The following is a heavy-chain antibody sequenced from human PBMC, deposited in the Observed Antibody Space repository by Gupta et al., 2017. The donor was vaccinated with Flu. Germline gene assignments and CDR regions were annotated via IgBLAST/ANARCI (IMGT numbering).Heavy chain of an antibody. D-gene: IGHD4-17*01. J-gene: IGHJ4*02. CDR3: ATVTSGC. V-gene: IGHV3-74*03. CDR2: IKPDGSST. CDR1: GFNFSSSY. Sequence: EMQLVESGGGLVQPGGSLRLSCAASGFNFSSSYLQWVRQAPGKGMVWVSRIKPDGSSTTYAESVKGRFTISRDNAKNTLYLQMNSLGDDDTAVYYCATVTSGCWGQGTLVTVSS.